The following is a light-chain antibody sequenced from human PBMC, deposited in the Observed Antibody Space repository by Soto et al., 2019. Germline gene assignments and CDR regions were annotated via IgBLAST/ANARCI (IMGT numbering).Light chain of an antibody. Sequence: EMVFTPSPGTLSLSPGERATLSCRASQSVSSSFLAWYQQKVGQAPRLLIYGASSRATGIPDRFSGSGSGTDFTLTISRLEHEDFAVYCCQQYGRPPRTFGQGTRLEIK. CDR2: GAS. J-gene: IGKJ5*01. CDR3: QQYGRPPRT. CDR1: QSVSSSF. V-gene: IGKV3-20*01.